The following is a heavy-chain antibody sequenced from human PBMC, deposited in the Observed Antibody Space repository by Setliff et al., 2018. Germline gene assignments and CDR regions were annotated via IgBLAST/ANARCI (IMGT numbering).Heavy chain of an antibody. Sequence: SETLSLTCAVYGESFSGYFWSWIRQTPEKGLEWIGEISHSGNTSYNPSFKSRVTISIDTSKNQFSLKVNSVTAADTAVYSCARHVGIRGRGYNYYYYYMDVWGKGTTVTVSS. CDR2: ISHSGNT. D-gene: IGHD3-10*01. CDR3: ARHVGIRGRGYNYYYYYMDV. CDR1: GESFSGYF. J-gene: IGHJ6*03. V-gene: IGHV4-34*01.